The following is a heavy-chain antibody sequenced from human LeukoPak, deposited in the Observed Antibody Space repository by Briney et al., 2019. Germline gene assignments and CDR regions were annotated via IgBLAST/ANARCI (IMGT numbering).Heavy chain of an antibody. V-gene: IGHV3-30*04. J-gene: IGHJ5*02. CDR2: ISYDGSNK. CDR1: GFTFSSYA. Sequence: GGSLRLSCAASGFTFSSYAMHWVRQAPGKGLEWVTIISYDGSNKYYADSVKGRFTISRDNSKNTLYLQMNSLRTEDTAVYHCARGDKQLVFNRNKGGFDPWGQGTLVTVSS. CDR3: ARGDKQLVFNRNKGGFDP. D-gene: IGHD6-13*01.